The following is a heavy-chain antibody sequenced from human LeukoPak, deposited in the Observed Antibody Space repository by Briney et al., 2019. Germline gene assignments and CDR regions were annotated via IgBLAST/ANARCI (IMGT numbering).Heavy chain of an antibody. CDR1: GFTFSSYA. CDR3: ARAIQLWFPTTDY. CDR2: ISDSGGST. Sequence: GGSLRLSCAASGFTFSSYAMSWVRQAPGKGLEWVSAISDSGGSTYYADSVKGRFTISRDNSKNTLDLQMNILRAEDSAVYYRARAIQLWFPTTDYWGQGTLVTVSS. J-gene: IGHJ4*02. D-gene: IGHD5-18*01. V-gene: IGHV3-23*01.